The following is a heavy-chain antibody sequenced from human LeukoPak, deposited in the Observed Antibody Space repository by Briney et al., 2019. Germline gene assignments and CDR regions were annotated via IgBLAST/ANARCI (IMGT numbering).Heavy chain of an antibody. J-gene: IGHJ4*02. D-gene: IGHD6-19*01. CDR3: AKGSSSGWFNY. CDR1: GFTFSAYG. CDR2: IRYDGSKR. V-gene: IGHV3-30*02. Sequence: PGGSLRPSCEASGFTFSAYGIHWVRQAPGKGLEWVAFIRYDGSKRYFADSVKGRFTISRDNSKNTLYLQMNSLRAEDTAVYYCAKGSSSGWFNYWGQGTLVTVSS.